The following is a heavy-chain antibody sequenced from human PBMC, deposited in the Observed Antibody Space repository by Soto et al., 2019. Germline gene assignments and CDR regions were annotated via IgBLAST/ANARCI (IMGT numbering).Heavy chain of an antibody. Sequence: SETMSVTSTVSGGYISSGCYYWSWIRKHPGKGLEWIGYIYYSGSTYYNPSLKSRVTISVDTSKNQFSLKLSSVTAADTAVYYCARDGVPWVVAADYYYGMDVWGQGTTVTVSS. CDR2: IYYSGST. CDR1: GGYISSGCYY. V-gene: IGHV4-31*03. J-gene: IGHJ6*02. D-gene: IGHD2-15*01. CDR3: ARDGVPWVVAADYYYGMDV.